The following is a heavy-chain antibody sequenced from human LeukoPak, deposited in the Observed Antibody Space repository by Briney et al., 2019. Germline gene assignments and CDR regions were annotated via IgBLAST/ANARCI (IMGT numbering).Heavy chain of an antibody. Sequence: SETLSLTCTVSGGSISSGGYYWSWIRQHPGKGLEWIGYIYYSGSTYYNPSLKSRVTISADTSKNQFSLKLSSVTAADTAVYYCAGTGPSSGWYGDYWGQGTLVTVSS. CDR1: GGSISSGGYY. J-gene: IGHJ4*02. D-gene: IGHD6-19*01. CDR2: IYYSGST. CDR3: AGTGPSSGWYGDY. V-gene: IGHV4-31*03.